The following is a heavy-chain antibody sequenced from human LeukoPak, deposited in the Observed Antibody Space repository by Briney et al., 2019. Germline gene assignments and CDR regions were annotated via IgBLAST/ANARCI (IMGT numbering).Heavy chain of an antibody. Sequence: GSLRLSCAASGFTFSSYSVNWVRQAPGKGLEWVSSISTSSSYIYYADSVKGRFTISRDNAKKSLYLQMDSLRAEDTAVYYCVRERYNYGPGEVDYWGQGTLVTVSS. CDR1: GFTFSSYS. J-gene: IGHJ4*02. V-gene: IGHV3-21*01. CDR2: ISTSSSYI. CDR3: VRERYNYGPGEVDY. D-gene: IGHD3-10*01.